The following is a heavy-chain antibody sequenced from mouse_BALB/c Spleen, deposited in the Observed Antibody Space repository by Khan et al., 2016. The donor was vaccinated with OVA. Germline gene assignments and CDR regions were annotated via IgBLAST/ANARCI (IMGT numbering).Heavy chain of an antibody. V-gene: IGHV1-77*01. CDR1: GYTFTDYY. D-gene: IGHD1-2*01. Sequence: QVQLQQPGAELARPGASVKLSCKASGYTFTDYYINWVKQRTGQGLEWIGEISPGSGDTYYNEKFKGKATLTADKSSRTVDMQLSSLTAEASAVYCCARRNYFGYTFAYWGQGTLVTVSA. CDR3: ARRNYFGYTFAY. CDR2: ISPGSGDT. J-gene: IGHJ3*01.